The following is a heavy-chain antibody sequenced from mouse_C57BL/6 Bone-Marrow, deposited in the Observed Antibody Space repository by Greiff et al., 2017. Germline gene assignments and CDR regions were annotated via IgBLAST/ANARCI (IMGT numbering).Heavy chain of an antibody. CDR1: GYTFTSYW. Sequence: QVQLQQPGAELVKPGASVKMSCKASGYTFTSYWITWVKQRPGQGLEWIGDLYPGSGSTNYNEKFKSKATLTVDTSSSTAYMQLSSLTSEDSAVYYCARPNFFYAMDYWGQGTSVTVSA. J-gene: IGHJ4*01. CDR2: LYPGSGST. V-gene: IGHV1-55*01. CDR3: ARPNFFYAMDY. D-gene: IGHD4-1*02.